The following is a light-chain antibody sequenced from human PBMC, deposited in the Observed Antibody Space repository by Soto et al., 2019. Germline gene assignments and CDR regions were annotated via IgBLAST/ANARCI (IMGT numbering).Light chain of an antibody. CDR3: QVWDYSTDDVV. CDR1: NIGGRS. Sequence: SYELTQPPSVSVAPVQTASITCGGDNIGGRSVHWYQQKPGQAPVVVVDHDSDRPSGIPDRFSGSNSGNMATLTISRVEAGDEAVYHCQVWDYSTDDVVFGGGTKVTVL. CDR2: HDS. J-gene: IGLJ2*01. V-gene: IGLV3-21*02.